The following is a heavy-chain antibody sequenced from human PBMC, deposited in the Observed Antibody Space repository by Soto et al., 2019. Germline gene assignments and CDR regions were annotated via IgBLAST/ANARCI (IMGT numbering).Heavy chain of an antibody. Sequence: SETLSLTCTVSGGSISSGGYYWSWIRQHPGKGLEWIGYIYYSGSTYYNPSLKSRVTISVDTSKNQFSLKLSSVTAADTAVYYCARGSQQLVPERDDYYYYGMDVWGQGTTVTVSS. CDR2: IYYSGST. D-gene: IGHD6-13*01. V-gene: IGHV4-31*03. CDR1: GGSISSGGYY. J-gene: IGHJ6*02. CDR3: ARGSQQLVPERDDYYYYGMDV.